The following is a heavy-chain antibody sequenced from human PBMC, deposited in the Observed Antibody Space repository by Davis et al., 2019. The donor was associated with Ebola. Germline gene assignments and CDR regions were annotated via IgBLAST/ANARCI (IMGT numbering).Heavy chain of an antibody. Sequence: SLKISCTASGFTFDEYAMHLVRQAPGKGLEWVSGISWNSGSIGYADYVKGRFTISRDNAKNSLYLQMNSLRAEDTALYYCAKRSVFDYYFDYWGQGTLVTVSS. V-gene: IGHV3-9*01. D-gene: IGHD5/OR15-5a*01. CDR1: GFTFDEYA. CDR3: AKRSVFDYYFDY. CDR2: ISWNSGSI. J-gene: IGHJ4*02.